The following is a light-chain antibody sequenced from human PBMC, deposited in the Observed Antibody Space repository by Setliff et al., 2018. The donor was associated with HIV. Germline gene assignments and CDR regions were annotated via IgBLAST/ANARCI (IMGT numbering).Light chain of an antibody. CDR1: SSDVGGYKY. CDR3: SSYRSGNTVV. V-gene: IGLV2-14*01. J-gene: IGLJ1*01. CDR2: EVS. Sequence: QSVLTQPASVSGSPGQSITISCTGTSSDVGGYKYVYWYQQHPGKAPKLMIYEVSNRPSGISNRFSGSKSGNTASLTISGLQAEDEADYYCSSYRSGNTVVFGTGTKVTVL.